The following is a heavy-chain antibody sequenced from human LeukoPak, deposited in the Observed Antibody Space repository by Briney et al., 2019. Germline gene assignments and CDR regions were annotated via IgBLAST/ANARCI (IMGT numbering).Heavy chain of an antibody. CDR1: GYTFTGYY. CDR2: INPNSGGA. J-gene: IGHJ1*01. CDR3: ARTYYDFWSGYSGYFQH. D-gene: IGHD3-3*01. V-gene: IGHV1-2*02. Sequence: ASVKVSCKASGYTFTGYYMHWVRQAPGQGLEWMGWINPNSGGANYAQKLQGRVTMTTDTSTSTAYMELRSLRSDDTAVYYCARTYYDFWSGYSGYFQHWGQGTLVTVSS.